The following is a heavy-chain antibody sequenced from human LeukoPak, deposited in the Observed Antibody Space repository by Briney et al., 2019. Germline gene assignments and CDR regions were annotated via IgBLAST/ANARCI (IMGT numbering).Heavy chain of an antibody. Sequence: GGSLRLSCAASGFTFSSYYMTWVRQAPGKGLEWVANIKEDGNEKNYVDTVKGRFTISRDNAKNSLCLQMNSLRAEDTAVYYCARGGWDAFDIWGQGTMATVSS. D-gene: IGHD2-15*01. V-gene: IGHV3-7*02. J-gene: IGHJ3*02. CDR2: IKEDGNEK. CDR1: GFTFSSYY. CDR3: ARGGWDAFDI.